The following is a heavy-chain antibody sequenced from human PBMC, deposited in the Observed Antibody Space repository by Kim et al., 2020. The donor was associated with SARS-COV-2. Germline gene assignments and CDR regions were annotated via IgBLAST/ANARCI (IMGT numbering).Heavy chain of an antibody. CDR3: ARDLNCSGGSCYSTGFDY. V-gene: IGHV7-4-1*02. J-gene: IGHJ4*02. D-gene: IGHD2-15*01. CDR2: INTNTGNP. CDR1: GYTFTAYT. Sequence: ASVKVSCKSSGYTFTAYTMSWVRQAPGQGLEWMGWINTNTGNPTYAQGFTGRFVFSLDTSVSTAYLQISSLKAEDTAVYYCARDLNCSGGSCYSTGFDYWGQGTLVTVSS.